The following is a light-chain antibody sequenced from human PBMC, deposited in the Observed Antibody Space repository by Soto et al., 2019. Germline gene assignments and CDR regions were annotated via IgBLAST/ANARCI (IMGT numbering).Light chain of an antibody. CDR1: SSDVGSYTY. CDR2: DVS. Sequence: QSALTQPASVSGSPGQSITISCTGTSSDVGSYTYVSWYQQHPGKAPKLMIYDVSNRPSGVSNRFSGSKSGNTASLTISGLQAEDEADYYCSSYTSSSTYVLGTGTKVTVL. V-gene: IGLV2-14*03. CDR3: SSYTSSSTYV. J-gene: IGLJ1*01.